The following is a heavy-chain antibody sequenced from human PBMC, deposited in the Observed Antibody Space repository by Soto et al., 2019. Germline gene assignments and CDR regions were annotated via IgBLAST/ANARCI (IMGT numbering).Heavy chain of an antibody. CDR1: GFTFSSYA. CDR2: ISYDGSNK. J-gene: IGHJ4*02. V-gene: IGHV3-30-3*01. D-gene: IGHD6-19*01. Sequence: ESGGGMVQPGRSLRLSCAASGFTFSSYAMHWVRQAPGKGLEWVAVISYDGSNKYYADSVKGRFTISRDNSKNTLYLQMNSLRAEDTAVYYCARDMAVGGYWGQGTLVTVSS. CDR3: ARDMAVGGY.